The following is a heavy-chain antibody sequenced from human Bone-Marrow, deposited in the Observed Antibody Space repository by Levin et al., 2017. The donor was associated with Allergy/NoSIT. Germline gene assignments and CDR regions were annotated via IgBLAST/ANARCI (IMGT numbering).Heavy chain of an antibody. J-gene: IGHJ6*02. CDR3: TTGSLTIFTGGEDV. Sequence: PSETLSLTCAASGFTFRNAWMSWIRQAPGKGLDWVGRSRTRGDVWTADYAPPVTGRFTISRDDSKNTLYLQMDSLTTEDTAVYYCTTGSLTIFTGGEDVWGQGTTVTVSS. CDR1: GFTFRNAW. D-gene: IGHD3-3*01. CDR2: SRTRGDVWTA. V-gene: IGHV3-15*01.